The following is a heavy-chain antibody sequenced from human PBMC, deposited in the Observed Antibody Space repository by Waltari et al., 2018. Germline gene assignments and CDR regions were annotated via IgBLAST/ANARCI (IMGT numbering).Heavy chain of an antibody. CDR2: IYPGDSDT. CDR1: GYSFTSYW. CDR3: ARRVAAATGRNWFDP. D-gene: IGHD6-13*01. V-gene: IGHV5-51*03. Sequence: EVQLVQSGAEVNKPGESLQISCKGSGYSFTSYWIGWVRQMTGKGLEWMGIIYPGDSDTRYSPSFQGQVTISADKSISTAYLQWSSLKAADTAMYYCARRVAAATGRNWFDPCGQGTLVTVSS. J-gene: IGHJ5*02.